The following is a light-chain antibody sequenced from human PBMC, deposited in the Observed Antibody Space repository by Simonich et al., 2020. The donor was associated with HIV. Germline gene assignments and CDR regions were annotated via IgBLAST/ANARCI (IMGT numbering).Light chain of an antibody. CDR2: SNN. CDR3: AEWDDSLSGPRV. CDR1: SSNIGSNT. V-gene: IGLV1-44*01. J-gene: IGLJ2*01. Sequence: QSVLTQPPSASGTPGQRVTISCSGSSSNIGSNTVNWYQQLPGTAPKLLIYSNNQRPSGVPDRCSGSKSGTAPSRASRGLGSEDEADYYCAEWDDSLSGPRVFGGGTKLTVL.